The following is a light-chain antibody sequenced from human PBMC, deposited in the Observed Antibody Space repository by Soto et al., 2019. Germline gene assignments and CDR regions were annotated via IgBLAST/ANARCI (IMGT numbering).Light chain of an antibody. Sequence: QSALTQPASVSGSPGQSIIISFTGTSSDVGSYNLVSWYQQHPGKAPKLMIYEVSKRPAGVSNRFSGSKSGNTASLTISGLKAEDEADYYCCSYAGNTEVFGTGTKVTVL. V-gene: IGLV2-23*02. CDR1: SSDVGSYNL. J-gene: IGLJ1*01. CDR3: CSYAGNTEV. CDR2: EVS.